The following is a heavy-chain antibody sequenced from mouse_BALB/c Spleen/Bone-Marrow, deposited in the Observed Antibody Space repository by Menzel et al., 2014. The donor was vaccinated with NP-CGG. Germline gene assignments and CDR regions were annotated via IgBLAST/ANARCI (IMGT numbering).Heavy chain of an antibody. Sequence: QRKNTGAKLSKTSASGKISCECSNYVFSTYWINWVKQRPGQGLEWIGQIYPGDGDTDHNGKFKDKATLTADKSSNTAYMQLSSLTSEDSAVYFCARGGISVDYWGQAATTAVSS. V-gene: IGHV1-80*01. CDR1: NYVFSTYW. CDR2: IYPGDGDT. CDR3: ARGGISVDY. J-gene: IGHJ2*01.